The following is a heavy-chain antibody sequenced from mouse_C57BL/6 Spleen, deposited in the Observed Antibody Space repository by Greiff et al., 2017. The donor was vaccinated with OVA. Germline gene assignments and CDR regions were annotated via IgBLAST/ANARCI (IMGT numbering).Heavy chain of an antibody. CDR1: GFTFSSYG. CDR2: ISSGGSYT. V-gene: IGHV5-6*01. CDR3: AREGGYSNYFDY. D-gene: IGHD2-5*01. J-gene: IGHJ2*01. Sequence: EVKVVESGGDLVKPGGSLKLSCAASGFTFSSYGMSWVRQTPDKRLEWVATISSGGSYTYYPDSVKGRFTISRDNAKNTLYLQMSSLKSEDTAMYYCAREGGYSNYFDYWGQGTTLTVSS.